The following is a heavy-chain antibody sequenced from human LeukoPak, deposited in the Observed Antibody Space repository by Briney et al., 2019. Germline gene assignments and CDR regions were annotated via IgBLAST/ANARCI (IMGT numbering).Heavy chain of an antibody. CDR1: GYTFTSYA. CDR2: INAGNGNT. Sequence: ASVKVSCKASGYTFTSYAMHWVRQAPGQRLEWMGWINAGNGNTEYSQKFQGRVTITRDTSASTAYIELSSLRSEDTAVYYCARDPLAYWGQGTLVTVSS. V-gene: IGHV1-3*01. CDR3: ARDPLAY. D-gene: IGHD1-1*01. J-gene: IGHJ4*02.